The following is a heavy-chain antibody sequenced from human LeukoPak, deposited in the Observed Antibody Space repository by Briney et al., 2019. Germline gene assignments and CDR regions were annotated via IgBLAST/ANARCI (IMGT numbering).Heavy chain of an antibody. CDR1: GYTFTGYY. Sequence: ASVKVSCKASGYTFTGYYMHWVRQAPGQGLEWMGRINPNSGGTNYAQKFQGRATMTRDTSISTAYMELSRLRSDDTAVYYCARGMVGARVVDYWGQGTLVTVSS. D-gene: IGHD1-26*01. CDR3: ARGMVGARVVDY. J-gene: IGHJ4*02. CDR2: INPNSGGT. V-gene: IGHV1-2*06.